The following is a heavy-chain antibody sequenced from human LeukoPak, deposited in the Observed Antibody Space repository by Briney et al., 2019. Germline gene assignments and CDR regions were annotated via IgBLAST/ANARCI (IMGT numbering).Heavy chain of an antibody. D-gene: IGHD3-10*01. CDR2: IKSKTDGGTT. V-gene: IGHV3-15*01. J-gene: IGHJ4*02. Sequence: GGSLRLSCAASGFTFSNAWMSWVRQAPGKGLEWVGRIKSKTDGGTTDYAAPVKGRFTISRDDSKNTLYLQMNSLETEDTAVYYCTTATGSYTSIDYWGQGTLVTVSS. CDR3: TTATGSYTSIDY. CDR1: GFTFSNAW.